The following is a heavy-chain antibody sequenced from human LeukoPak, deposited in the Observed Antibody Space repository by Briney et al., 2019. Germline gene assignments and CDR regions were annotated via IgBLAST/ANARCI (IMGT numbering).Heavy chain of an antibody. CDR3: AKDISASSSSWYIDY. Sequence: GGSLRLSCAASGFTFDDYTMHWVRQAPGKGLEWVAVISWDGGSTYYADSVKGRFTISRDNSKNSLYMQMNSLRTEDTALYYCAKDISASSSSWYIDYWGQGTLVTVSS. D-gene: IGHD6-13*01. V-gene: IGHV3-43*01. J-gene: IGHJ4*02. CDR1: GFTFDDYT. CDR2: ISWDGGST.